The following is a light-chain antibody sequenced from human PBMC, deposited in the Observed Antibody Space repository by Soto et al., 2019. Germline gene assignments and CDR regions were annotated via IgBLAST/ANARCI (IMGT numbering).Light chain of an antibody. V-gene: IGLV2-8*01. CDR1: SSDVGGYNY. CDR3: ASWDATLSGWV. CDR2: EVN. Sequence: QSALTQPPSASGSPGQSVAISCTGTSSDVGGYNYVSWYQQHPGKAPKLMIYEVNKRPSGVPDRFSGSKSGNTASLTVSGLQAEDEADYFCASWDATLSGWVFGGGTQLTVL. J-gene: IGLJ3*02.